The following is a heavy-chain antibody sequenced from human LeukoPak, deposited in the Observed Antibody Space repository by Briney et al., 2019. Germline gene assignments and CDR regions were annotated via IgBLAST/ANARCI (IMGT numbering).Heavy chain of an antibody. J-gene: IGHJ4*02. CDR3: ARATVTTRYFDY. CDR1: GGTFSSYA. Sequence: SVKVSCKASGGTFSSYAISWVRQAPGQGLGWMGMIIPIFGTANYAQKFQGRVTITTDESTSTAYMELSSLRSEDTAVYYCARATVTTRYFDYWGQGTLVTVSS. CDR2: IIPIFGTA. D-gene: IGHD4-17*01. V-gene: IGHV1-69*05.